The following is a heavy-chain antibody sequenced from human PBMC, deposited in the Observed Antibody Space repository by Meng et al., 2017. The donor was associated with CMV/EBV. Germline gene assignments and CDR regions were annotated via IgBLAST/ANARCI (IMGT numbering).Heavy chain of an antibody. CDR1: GFTFSSYA. V-gene: IGHV3-23*03. Sequence: GSLKISCAASGFTFSSYAMSWVRQAPGKGLEWVSVIYSGGSSTYYADSVKGRFTISRDNSKNTLYLQMNSLRAEDTAVYYCAKRSMILAVVDYWGQGTLVTVSS. CDR3: AKRSMILAVVDY. CDR2: IYSGGSST. D-gene: IGHD3-22*01. J-gene: IGHJ4*02.